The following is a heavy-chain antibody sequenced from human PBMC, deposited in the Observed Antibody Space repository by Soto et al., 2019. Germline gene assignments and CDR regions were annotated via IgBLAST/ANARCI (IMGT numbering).Heavy chain of an antibody. D-gene: IGHD3-22*01. CDR2: ISSSGSTI. J-gene: IGHJ6*02. Sequence: GSLRLSCAASGFTFSSYEMNWVRQAPGKGLEWVSYISSSGSTIYYADSVKGRFTISRDNAKNSLYLQMNSLRAEDTAVYYCARDTMIVVVSYGMDVWGQGTTVTGSS. CDR3: ARDTMIVVVSYGMDV. CDR1: GFTFSSYE. V-gene: IGHV3-48*03.